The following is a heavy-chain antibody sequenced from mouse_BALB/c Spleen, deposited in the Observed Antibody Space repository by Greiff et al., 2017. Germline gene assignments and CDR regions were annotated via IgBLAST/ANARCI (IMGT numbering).Heavy chain of an antibody. CDR2: ISSGSSTI. D-gene: IGHD1-1*02. CDR1: GFTFSSFG. V-gene: IGHV5-17*02. Sequence: EVKLVESGGGLVQPGGSRKLSCAASGFTFSSFGMHWVRQAPEKGLEWVAYISSGSSTIYYADTVKGRFTISRDNPKNTLFLQMTSLRSEDTAMYYCARLGGYYWYFDVWGAGTTVTV. J-gene: IGHJ1*01. CDR3: ARLGGYYWYFDV.